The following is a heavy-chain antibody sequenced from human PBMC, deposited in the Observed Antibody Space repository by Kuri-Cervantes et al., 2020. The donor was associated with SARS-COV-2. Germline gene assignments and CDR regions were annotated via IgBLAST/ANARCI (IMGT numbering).Heavy chain of an antibody. CDR1: GFTFSSYA. J-gene: IGHJ4*02. Sequence: GESLKISCAASGFTFSSYAMSWVRQAPGKGLEWVSAISGSGGSTYYADSVKGRFTISRDNSKNTLYLQMNSLRAEDTAVYYCAKDRGGITIFGVVYYWGQGTLVTVSS. V-gene: IGHV3-23*01. D-gene: IGHD3-3*01. CDR2: ISGSGGST. CDR3: AKDRGGITIFGVVYY.